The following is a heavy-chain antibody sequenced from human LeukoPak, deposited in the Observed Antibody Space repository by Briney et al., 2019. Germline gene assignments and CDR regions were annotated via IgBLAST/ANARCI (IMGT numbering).Heavy chain of an antibody. CDR3: ASESGIGTDRMNYFDY. V-gene: IGHV1-46*01. Sequence: GASVKVSCKASGYTFTSYYMHWVRQAPGQGLEWMGIINPSGGSTNYAQKFQGRVTMTRDTSKGTVYVELSSLSSEDTDVSYCASESGIGTDRMNYFDYWCRGNRVTVSS. J-gene: IGHJ4*02. CDR1: GYTFTSYY. CDR2: INPSGGST. D-gene: IGHD1-26*01.